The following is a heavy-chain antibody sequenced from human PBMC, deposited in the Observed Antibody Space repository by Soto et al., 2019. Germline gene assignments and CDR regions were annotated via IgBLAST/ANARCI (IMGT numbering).Heavy chain of an antibody. D-gene: IGHD3-10*01. CDR3: ARDPHPKSYYGSGSIRYYYYGMDV. CDR2: IYHSGST. J-gene: IGHJ6*02. V-gene: IGHV4-38-2*02. Sequence: SETLSLTCAVSGYSISSGYYWGWIRQPPGKGLEWIGSIYHSGSTYYNPSLKSRVTISVDTSKNQFSLKLSSVTAADTAVYYCARDPHPKSYYGSGSIRYYYYGMDVWGQGTTVTVSS. CDR1: GYSISSGYY.